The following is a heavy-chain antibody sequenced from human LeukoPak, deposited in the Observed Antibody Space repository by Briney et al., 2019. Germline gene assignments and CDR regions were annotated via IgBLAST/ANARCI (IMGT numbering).Heavy chain of an antibody. Sequence: PGGSLRLSCAASGFTFSSYVMSWVRQAPGKGLEWVSSISGSGSSTYYVDSVKGRFTISRDNPKNTLYLQMNSLRAEDTAVYYCARAGRGLRYFDWLTYDYWGQGTLVTVSS. D-gene: IGHD3-9*01. CDR1: GFTFSSYV. V-gene: IGHV3-23*01. CDR2: ISGSGSST. CDR3: ARAGRGLRYFDWLTYDY. J-gene: IGHJ4*02.